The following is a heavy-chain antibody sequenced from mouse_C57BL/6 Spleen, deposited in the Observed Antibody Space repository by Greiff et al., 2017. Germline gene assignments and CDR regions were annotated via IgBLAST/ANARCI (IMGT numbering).Heavy chain of an antibody. CDR3: AREFITTDAY. D-gene: IGHD1-1*01. CDR2: IYPRSGNN. J-gene: IGHJ3*01. Sequence: QVQLQQSGAELARPGASVKLSCKASGYTFTSYGISWVKQRTGQGLEWIGEIYPRSGNNYYNERFKGKATLTADKSSSTAYMELRSLTSEDSAVYFCAREFITTDAYWGQGTLVTVSA. CDR1: GYTFTSYG. V-gene: IGHV1-81*01.